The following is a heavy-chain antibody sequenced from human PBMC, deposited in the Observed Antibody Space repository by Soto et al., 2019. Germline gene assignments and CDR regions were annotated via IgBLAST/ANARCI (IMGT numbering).Heavy chain of an antibody. V-gene: IGHV4-34*01. CDR1: GGTFSGYQ. CDR2: VNHSGTT. D-gene: IGHD6-19*01. Sequence: QVHLQQWGAGLLKPSETLSLTCAVYGGTFSGYQWSWIRQPPGKGLEWIGEVNHSGTTSYNPSLKGRVPLLVETGKHPFSLEFGSLTRAEDAGYYCARGKWLDNYWGQGTLVTVSS. J-gene: IGHJ4*02. CDR3: ARGKWLDNY.